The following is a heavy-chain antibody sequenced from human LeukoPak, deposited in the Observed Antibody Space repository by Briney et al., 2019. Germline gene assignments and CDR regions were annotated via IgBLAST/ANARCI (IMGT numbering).Heavy chain of an antibody. D-gene: IGHD3-10*01. CDR2: IRYDGSNK. CDR1: GFTFSSYW. Sequence: GGSLRLSCAASGFTFSSYWMHWVRQAPGKGLEWVAFIRYDGSNKYYADSVKARFIISRDNSKNTVYLQMNSLRADDTAIYYCAKERGGEFDYWGQGTLVTVSS. J-gene: IGHJ4*02. CDR3: AKERGGEFDY. V-gene: IGHV3-30*02.